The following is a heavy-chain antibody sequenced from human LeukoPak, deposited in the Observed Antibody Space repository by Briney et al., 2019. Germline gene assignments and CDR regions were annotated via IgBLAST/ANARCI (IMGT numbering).Heavy chain of an antibody. CDR3: AIRSSGWYYFDY. CDR1: GYTFTSCD. CDR2: MNPNSGNT. D-gene: IGHD6-19*01. J-gene: IGHJ4*02. Sequence: ASVKVSCKASGYTFTSCDINWVRQATGQGLEWMGWMNPNSGNTGYAQKFQGRVTMTRNTSISTAYVELSSLRSEDTAVYYCAIRSSGWYYFDYWGQGTLVTVSS. V-gene: IGHV1-8*01.